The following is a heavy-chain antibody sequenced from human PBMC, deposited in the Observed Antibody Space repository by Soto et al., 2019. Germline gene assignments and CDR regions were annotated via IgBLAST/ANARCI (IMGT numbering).Heavy chain of an antibody. J-gene: IGHJ5*02. Sequence: SVKVSCKASGGTFSSYAISWVRQAPGQGLEWMGGIITIFGTANYAQKFQGRVTITADKSTSTAYMELSSLRSEDTAVYYCARHDYSNYDWFDPWGQGTLVTV. CDR1: GGTFSSYA. CDR2: IITIFGTA. V-gene: IGHV1-69*06. D-gene: IGHD4-4*01. CDR3: ARHDYSNYDWFDP.